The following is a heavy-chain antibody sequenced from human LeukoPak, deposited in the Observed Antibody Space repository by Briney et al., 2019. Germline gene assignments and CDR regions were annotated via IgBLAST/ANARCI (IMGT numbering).Heavy chain of an antibody. J-gene: IGHJ3*02. Sequence: TSETLSLTCAVYGGSFSGYYWSWTRQPPGKGLEWIGEINNSGSTNYNTSLKRRVTISVDTSKNQFSLKLSSVTAADTAVCYCARDSLRSCAFDIWGQGTMVTVSS. CDR3: ARDSLRSCAFDI. D-gene: IGHD3-10*01. CDR2: INNSGST. V-gene: IGHV4-34*01. CDR1: GGSFSGYY.